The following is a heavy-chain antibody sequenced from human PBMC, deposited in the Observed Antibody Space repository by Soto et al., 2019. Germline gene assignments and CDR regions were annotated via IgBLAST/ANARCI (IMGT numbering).Heavy chain of an antibody. CDR3: TSSALIDYYYYYGMDV. D-gene: IGHD3-22*01. CDR1: GVPFSGSA. CDR2: IRSKANSYAT. Sequence: GGSLRLSCAASGVPFSGSAMHWVRQASGKGLEWVGRIRSKANSYATAYAASVKGRFTISRDDSKNTAYLQMNSLKTEDTAVYYCTSSALIDYYYYYGMDVWGQGTTVTVSS. V-gene: IGHV3-73*01. J-gene: IGHJ6*02.